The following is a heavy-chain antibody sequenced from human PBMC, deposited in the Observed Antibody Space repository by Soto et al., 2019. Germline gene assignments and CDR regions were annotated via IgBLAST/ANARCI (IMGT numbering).Heavy chain of an antibody. CDR2: ISNTGST. CDR3: ARQPVSGDYGIDY. J-gene: IGHJ4*02. V-gene: IGHV4-59*08. D-gene: IGHD4-17*01. Sequence: PSETLSLTCTVSGGSIKNYYWTWIRQPPGKGLEWIGYISNTGSTRYSPSLNSRVTISRDASKRQFSLRVSSVTAADTAVYYCARQPVSGDYGIDYWGQGILVTVSS. CDR1: GGSIKNYY.